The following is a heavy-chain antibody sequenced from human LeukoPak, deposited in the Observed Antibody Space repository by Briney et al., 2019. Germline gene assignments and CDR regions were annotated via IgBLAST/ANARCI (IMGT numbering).Heavy chain of an antibody. D-gene: IGHD5-18*01. CDR3: AREPPPIQLGEFEDY. CDR2: IYHSGST. CDR1: GGSISSSSYY. J-gene: IGHJ4*02. Sequence: PSETLSLTCTVSGGSISSSSYYWGWIRQPPGKGLEWIGSIYHSGSTNYNPSLKSRVTISVDKSKNQFSLKLSSVTAADTAVYYCAREPPPIQLGEFEDYWGQGTLVTVSS. V-gene: IGHV4-39*07.